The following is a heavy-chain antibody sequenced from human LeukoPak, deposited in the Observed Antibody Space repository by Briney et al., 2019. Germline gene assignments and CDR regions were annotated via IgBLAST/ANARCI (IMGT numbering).Heavy chain of an antibody. CDR1: GGSFSGYY. CDR2: INHSGST. J-gene: IGHJ4*02. CDR3: ARGVRGVMDTAMVRGLYYFDY. Sequence: SETLSLTCAAYGGSFSGYYWSWVRQPPGKGLEWIAEINHSGSTNYNASPMSRGTILVRASKKQSSLKLSSVTAADTAVYYCARGVRGVMDTAMVRGLYYFDYWGQGTLVP. V-gene: IGHV4-34*01. D-gene: IGHD5-18*01.